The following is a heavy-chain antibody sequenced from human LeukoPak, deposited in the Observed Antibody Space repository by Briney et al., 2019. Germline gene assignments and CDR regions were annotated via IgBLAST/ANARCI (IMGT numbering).Heavy chain of an antibody. CDR1: GGSISSSSYY. V-gene: IGHV4-39*01. D-gene: IGHD6-13*01. J-gene: IGHJ4*02. CDR3: ARHGIAAAGDLLDY. Sequence: SETLSLTCTVSGGSISSSSYYWGWIRQPPGKGLEWIGSIYYSGSTYYNPSLKSRVTISVDTSKNQFSLKLSSVTAADTAVYYCARHGIAAAGDLLDYWGQGTLVTVSS. CDR2: IYYSGST.